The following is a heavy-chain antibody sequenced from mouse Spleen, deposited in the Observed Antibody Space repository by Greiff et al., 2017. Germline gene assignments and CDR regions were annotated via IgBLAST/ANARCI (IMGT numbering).Heavy chain of an antibody. J-gene: IGHJ2*01. D-gene: IGHD2-3*01. Sequence: EVKLVESGPELVKPGDSVKISCKASGYSFTGYFMNWVMQSHGKSLEWIGRINPYNGDTFYNQKFKGKATLTVDKSSSTAHMELRSLTSEDSAVYYCARGGGYDGYYYWGQGTTLTVSS. V-gene: IGHV1-20*01. CDR3: ARGGGYDGYYY. CDR1: GYSFTGYF. CDR2: INPYNGDT.